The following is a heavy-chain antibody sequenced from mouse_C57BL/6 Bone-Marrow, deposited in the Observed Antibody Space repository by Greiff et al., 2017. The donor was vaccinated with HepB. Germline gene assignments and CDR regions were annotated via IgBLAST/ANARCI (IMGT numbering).Heavy chain of an antibody. CDR1: GFTFSSYT. Sequence: EVKLVESGGGLVKPGGSLKLSCAASGFTFSSYTMSWVRQTPEKRLEWVATISGGGGNNYYPDSVKGRFTISRDNAKNTLYLQMSSLRSEDTALYYCARPMLLYDYDVCYYAMDYWGQGTSVTVSS. J-gene: IGHJ4*01. D-gene: IGHD2-4*01. CDR2: ISGGGGNN. V-gene: IGHV5-9*01. CDR3: ARPMLLYDYDVCYYAMDY.